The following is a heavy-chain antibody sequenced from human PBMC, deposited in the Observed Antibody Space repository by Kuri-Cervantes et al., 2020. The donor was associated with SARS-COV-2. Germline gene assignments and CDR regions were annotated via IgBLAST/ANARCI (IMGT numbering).Heavy chain of an antibody. V-gene: IGHV3-43*02. J-gene: IGHJ5*02. D-gene: IGHD6-19*01. CDR1: GFTFSSYS. CDR3: AKDHSGWYNWFDP. Sequence: GGSLRLSCAASGFTFSSYSMNWVRQAPGKGLEWVSLISGDGGSTYYADSVKGRFTISRDNSNNSLYLQMNSLRTEDTALYYCAKDHSGWYNWFDPWGQGTLVTCYS. CDR2: ISGDGGST.